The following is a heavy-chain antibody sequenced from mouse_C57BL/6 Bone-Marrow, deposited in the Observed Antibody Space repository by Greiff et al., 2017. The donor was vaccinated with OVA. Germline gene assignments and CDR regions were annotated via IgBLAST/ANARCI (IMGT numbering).Heavy chain of an antibody. J-gene: IGHJ4*01. D-gene: IGHD2-4*01. CDR2: INPNNGGT. CDR3: ATKDYDGVGPYYAMDY. V-gene: IGHV1-26*01. CDR1: GYTFTDYY. Sequence: EVQLQQSGPELVKPGASVKISCKASGYTFTDYYMNWVKQSHGKSLEWIGDINPNNGGTSYNQKFKGKATLTVATSSSTAYMERRSLTSEDSAVYYGATKDYDGVGPYYAMDYWGKGTSVTGSS.